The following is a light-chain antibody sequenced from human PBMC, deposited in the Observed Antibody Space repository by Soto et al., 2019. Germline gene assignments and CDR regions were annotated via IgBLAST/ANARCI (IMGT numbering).Light chain of an antibody. V-gene: IGKV1-12*01. CDR2: AAS. CDR1: QSVSRW. Sequence: DIQMTQSPSTLSASVGDRVTITCRASQSVSRWLAWYKQKPGKAPNLLISAASTLQSGVPSRFSGSGSGTDFTLTISSLQPEDVATYYCQQASTYPLTFGGGTKVDI. J-gene: IGKJ4*01. CDR3: QQASTYPLT.